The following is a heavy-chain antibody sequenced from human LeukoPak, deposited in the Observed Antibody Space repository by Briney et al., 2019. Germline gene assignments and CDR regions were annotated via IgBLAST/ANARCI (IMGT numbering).Heavy chain of an antibody. Sequence: GGSLRLSCAASGFIFSSYSMSWDRQAPGKGLEWVSVITGSGGNTYYADSVKGRFTISKDNSKNTVYLQMSSLRVDDTAVYYCAKEPGIAAAAQNNWFDPWGQGTLVTVSS. D-gene: IGHD6-13*01. CDR3: AKEPGIAAAAQNNWFDP. V-gene: IGHV3-23*01. J-gene: IGHJ5*02. CDR1: GFIFSSYS. CDR2: ITGSGGNT.